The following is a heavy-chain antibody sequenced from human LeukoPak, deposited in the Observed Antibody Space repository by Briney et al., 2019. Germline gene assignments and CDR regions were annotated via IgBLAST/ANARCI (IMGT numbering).Heavy chain of an antibody. Sequence: GESLKISCKGSGYSFTSYWIGWVRQMPGKGLEWMGIIYPGDSDTRHSPSFQGQVTISADKSISTAYLQWSSLKASDTAMYYCARGGAYYDFWSGYYSSPYYYYMDVWGKGTTVTVSS. CDR2: IYPGDSDT. V-gene: IGHV5-51*01. CDR3: ARGGAYYDFWSGYYSSPYYYYMDV. D-gene: IGHD3-3*01. J-gene: IGHJ6*03. CDR1: GYSFTSYW.